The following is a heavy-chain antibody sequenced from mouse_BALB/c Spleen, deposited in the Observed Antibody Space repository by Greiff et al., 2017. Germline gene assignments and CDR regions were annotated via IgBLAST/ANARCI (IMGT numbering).Heavy chain of an antibody. Sequence: EVKLQESGPELVKPGASVKIPCKASGYTFTDYNMDWVKQSHGKSLEWIGDINPNNGGTIYNQKFKGKATLTVDKSSSTAYMELRSLTSEDTAVYYCAREIYAMDYWGQGTSVTVSS. CDR2: INPNNGGT. J-gene: IGHJ4*01. CDR3: AREIYAMDY. CDR1: GYTFTDYN. V-gene: IGHV1-18*01.